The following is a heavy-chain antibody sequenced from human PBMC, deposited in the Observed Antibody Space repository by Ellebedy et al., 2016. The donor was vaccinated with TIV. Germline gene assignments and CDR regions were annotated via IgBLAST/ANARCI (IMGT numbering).Heavy chain of an antibody. V-gene: IGHV4-59*01. CDR3: AAYYGGRFDY. CDR2: IYYIGIT. D-gene: IGHD4-23*01. J-gene: IGHJ4*02. Sequence: ESLKISCAASGFTFSNYWMSWVRPPPGKGLEFIGYIYYIGITNYNPSLESRVTISIDTSENQFSMRLSSVTAADTAVYYWAAYYGGRFDYWGQGTLVTVSS. CDR1: GFTFSNYW.